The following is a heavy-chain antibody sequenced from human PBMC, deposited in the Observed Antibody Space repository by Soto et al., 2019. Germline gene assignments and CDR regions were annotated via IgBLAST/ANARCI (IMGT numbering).Heavy chain of an antibody. D-gene: IGHD2-15*01. CDR3: ALDLEGGCCSSWLDP. J-gene: IGHJ5*02. V-gene: IGHV3-48*03. CDR1: GFTFSSYE. CDR2: ISRSGDVI. Sequence: GGSLRLSCAGSGFTFSSYEMNWVRQAPGKGLEWVSYISRSGDVIYYADSVKGRFTVSRDNTKNSLYLQMNSLRAEDTAVYYCALDLEGGCCSSWLDPWGQGTMVTVYS.